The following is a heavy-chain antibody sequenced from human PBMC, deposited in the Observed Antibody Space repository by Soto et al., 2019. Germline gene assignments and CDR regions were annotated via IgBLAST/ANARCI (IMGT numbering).Heavy chain of an antibody. J-gene: IGHJ6*02. CDR1: GFTFSSYA. Sequence: ESGGGLVQPGGSLRLSCAASGFTFSSYAMSWVRQAPGKGLEWVSAISGSGGSTYYADSVKGRFTISRDNSKNTLYLQMNSLRAEDTAVYYCAKGGGITMVRGVPPVGYYYGMDVWGQGTTVTVSS. D-gene: IGHD3-10*01. CDR2: ISGSGGST. V-gene: IGHV3-23*01. CDR3: AKGGGITMVRGVPPVGYYYGMDV.